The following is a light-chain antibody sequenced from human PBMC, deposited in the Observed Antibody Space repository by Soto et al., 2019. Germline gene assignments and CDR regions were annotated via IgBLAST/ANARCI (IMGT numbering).Light chain of an antibody. V-gene: IGLV1-47*02. J-gene: IGLJ1*01. Sequence: QSVQTQPPSASGTPGQRVTISCSGSSSNIGSNYVYWYQQLPGTAPKLLIYSNNQRPSGVPARFSGSKSGTSASLAISGLRSEDEADYYCAAWDDSLSAADVGGTGTKVTV. CDR2: SNN. CDR3: AAWDDSLSAADV. CDR1: SSNIGSNY.